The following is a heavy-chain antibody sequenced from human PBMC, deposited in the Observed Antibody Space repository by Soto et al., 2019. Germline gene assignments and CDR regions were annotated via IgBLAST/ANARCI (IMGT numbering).Heavy chain of an antibody. J-gene: IGHJ4*02. V-gene: IGHV3-23*01. CDR3: AKVPDSSGYYFDFGY. CDR2: ISGSGGST. CDR1: GFTFSSYA. Sequence: GGSLRLSCAASGFTFSSYAMSWVRQAPGKGLEWVSAISGSGGSTYYADSVKGRFTISRDNSKNTLYLQMNSLRAEDTAVYYCAKVPDSSGYYFDFGYWGQGTLVTVSS. D-gene: IGHD3-22*01.